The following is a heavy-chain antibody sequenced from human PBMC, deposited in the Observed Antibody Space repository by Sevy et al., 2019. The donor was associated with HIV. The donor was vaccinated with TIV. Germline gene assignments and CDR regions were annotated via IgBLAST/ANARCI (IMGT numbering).Heavy chain of an antibody. V-gene: IGHV4-38-2*01. Sequence: SETLSLTCAVSGDSISGSYYWGWIRQPPGKGLEWIASIYHSGDTYYNSSLKSRLDISLDSSRNQISLQLSSVTAADTAVYYCARHASTVTGGAFHLWGQGTRVTVSS. CDR3: ARHASTVTGGAFHL. J-gene: IGHJ3*01. CDR1: GDSISGSYY. CDR2: IYHSGDT. D-gene: IGHD4-17*01.